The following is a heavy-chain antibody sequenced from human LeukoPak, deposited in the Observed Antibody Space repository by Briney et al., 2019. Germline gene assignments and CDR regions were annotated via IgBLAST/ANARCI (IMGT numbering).Heavy chain of an antibody. V-gene: IGHV3-21*01. J-gene: IGHJ4*02. CDR3: AVGGDFDY. D-gene: IGHD2-21*01. Sequence: GGSLRLSCAASGFSFSIYFMTWVRQAPGKGLEWVSYISRSSEYIHYADSVRGRFAISRDNAKNLVYLQMNSLRAGETAVFDWAVGGDFDYWGEGILVTVSA. CDR1: GFSFSIYF. CDR2: ISRSSEYI.